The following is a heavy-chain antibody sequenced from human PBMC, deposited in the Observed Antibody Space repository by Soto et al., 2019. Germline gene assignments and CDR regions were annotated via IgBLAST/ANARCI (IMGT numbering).Heavy chain of an antibody. CDR2: INAGNGNT. D-gene: IGHD6-19*01. V-gene: IGHV1-3*01. CDR3: ASHQWPPLRVPYYYYMDV. CDR1: GYTFTSYA. J-gene: IGHJ6*03. Sequence: ASVKVSCKASGYTFTSYAMHLVRQAPGQKLEWMVWINAGNGNTKYSQKFQGRVTITRDTSASTAYMELSSLRSEDTAVYYCASHQWPPLRVPYYYYMDVWGKGTTVTVSS.